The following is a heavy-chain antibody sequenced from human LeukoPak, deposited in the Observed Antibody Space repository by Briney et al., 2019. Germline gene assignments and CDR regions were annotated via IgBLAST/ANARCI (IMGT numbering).Heavy chain of an antibody. V-gene: IGHV3-53*01. J-gene: IGHJ3*02. CDR3: ARENRVNYDILTGYYAFDI. CDR2: IYSGGST. Sequence: GGSLRLSCAASGFTVSSNYMSWVRQAPGKGLEWVSVIYSGGSTYYADSVKGRFTISRDNSKNTLYLQMNSLRAEDTAVYYCARENRVNYDILTGYYAFDIWGQGTMVTVSS. CDR1: GFTVSSNY. D-gene: IGHD3-9*01.